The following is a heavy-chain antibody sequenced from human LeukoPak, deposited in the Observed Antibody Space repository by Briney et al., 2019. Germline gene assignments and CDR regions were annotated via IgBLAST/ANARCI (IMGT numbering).Heavy chain of an antibody. CDR2: LFSRGST. Sequence: PSETLSLTCTVSGGSISSGNHYWDWIRQPPGKGLEWIGSLFSRGSTNYSPALKSRVTISIDTSKNQFSLKLSSVTAADTGVYYCARVVSSWSQLDYWGQGTLVTVSS. CDR3: ARVVSSWSQLDY. CDR1: GGSISSGNHY. V-gene: IGHV4-39*07. J-gene: IGHJ4*02. D-gene: IGHD6-13*01.